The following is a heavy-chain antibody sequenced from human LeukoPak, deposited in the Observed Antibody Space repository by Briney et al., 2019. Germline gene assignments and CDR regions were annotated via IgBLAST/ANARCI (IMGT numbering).Heavy chain of an antibody. CDR2: IYHSGST. CDR3: ARATAMVTGWFDP. D-gene: IGHD5-18*01. CDR1: GYSISSGYY. Sequence: SETLSLTCAVSGYSISSGYYWGWIRQPPGKGLEWIGSIYHSGSTYYNPSPKSRVTISVDTSKNQFSLKLSSVTAADTAVYYCARATAMVTGWFDPWGQGTLVTVSS. V-gene: IGHV4-38-2*01. J-gene: IGHJ5*02.